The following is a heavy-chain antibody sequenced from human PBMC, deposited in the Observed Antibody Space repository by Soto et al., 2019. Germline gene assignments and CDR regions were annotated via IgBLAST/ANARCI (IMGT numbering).Heavy chain of an antibody. D-gene: IGHD2-15*01. V-gene: IGHV5-10-1*01. J-gene: IGHJ6*02. CDR3: AVGGGTGYYYYYGMDV. CDR1: GYSFTSYW. Sequence: GESLKISCKGSGYSFTSYWISWVRQMPEKGLEWMGRIDPSDSYTNYSPSFRGHVTISADKSISTAYLQWSSLKASDTAMYYCAVGGGTGYYYYYGMDVWGQGATVTVSS. CDR2: IDPSDSYT.